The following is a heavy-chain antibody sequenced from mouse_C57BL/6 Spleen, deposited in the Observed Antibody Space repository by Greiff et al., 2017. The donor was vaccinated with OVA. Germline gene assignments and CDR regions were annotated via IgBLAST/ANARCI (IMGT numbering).Heavy chain of an antibody. CDR3: ARSDGTGYFDY. D-gene: IGHD1-1*01. J-gene: IGHJ2*01. Sequence: QVQLKQPGAELVMPGASVKLSCKASGYTFTSYWMHWVKQRPGQGLEWIGEIDPSDSYTNYNQKFKGKSTLTVDKSSSTAYMQLSSLTSEDSAVYYCARSDGTGYFDYWGQGTTLTVSS. CDR1: GYTFTSYW. V-gene: IGHV1-69*01. CDR2: IDPSDSYT.